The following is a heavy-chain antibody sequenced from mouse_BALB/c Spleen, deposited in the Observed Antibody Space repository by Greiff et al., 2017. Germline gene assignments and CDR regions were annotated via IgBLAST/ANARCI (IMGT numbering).Heavy chain of an antibody. CDR2: ISDGGSYT. Sequence: DVMLVESGGGLVKPGGSLKLSCAASGFTFSDYYMYWVRQTPEKRLEWVATISDGGSYTYYPDSVKGRFTISSDNAKNSLYLQMSSLKSEDTAMYYCASPSGAYWGQGTLVTVSA. J-gene: IGHJ3*01. CDR3: ASPSGAY. CDR1: GFTFSDYY. V-gene: IGHV5-4*02. D-gene: IGHD3-1*01.